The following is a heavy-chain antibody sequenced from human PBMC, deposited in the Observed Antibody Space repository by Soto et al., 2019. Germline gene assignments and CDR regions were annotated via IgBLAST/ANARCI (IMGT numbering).Heavy chain of an antibody. CDR2: INAGNGNT. Sequence: GASVKVSCKASGYTFTSYAMHWVRQAPGERLEWMGWINAGNGNTKYSQKFQGRVTITRDTSASTAYLELSSLRSEDTAVYFCARDYCSGGTCYDLFDYWGQGPLVTVSS. V-gene: IGHV1-3*01. CDR3: ARDYCSGGTCYDLFDY. J-gene: IGHJ4*02. D-gene: IGHD2-15*01. CDR1: GYTFTSYA.